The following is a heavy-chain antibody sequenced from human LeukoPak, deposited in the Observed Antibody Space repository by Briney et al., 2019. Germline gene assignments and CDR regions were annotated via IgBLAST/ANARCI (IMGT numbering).Heavy chain of an antibody. CDR1: GGTFSSYA. J-gene: IGHJ6*02. D-gene: IGHD3-3*01. CDR2: IIPILGIA. V-gene: IGHV1-69*04. CDR3: ARDNTPLRFLEWLSQNLGYGMDV. Sequence: SVKVSCKAPGGTFSSYAISWVRQAPGQGLEWMGRIIPILGIANYAQKFQGRVTITADKSTSTAYMELSSLRAEDTAVYYCARDNTPLRFLEWLSQNLGYGMDVWGQGTTVTVSS.